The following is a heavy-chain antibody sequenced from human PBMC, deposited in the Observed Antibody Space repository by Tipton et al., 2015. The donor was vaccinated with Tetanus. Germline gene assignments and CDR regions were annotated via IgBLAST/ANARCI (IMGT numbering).Heavy chain of an antibody. Sequence: TLSLTCSVSGASLRSDDYQWNWIRQPPGKGLEWLAYISPSGRTNSNYSLKSRITISQDKSKNQFSLNLTSVTAADTAVYYCAILPKHWLAPRGAPWGQGILVTVSS. J-gene: IGHJ5*02. D-gene: IGHD6-19*01. CDR1: GASLRSDDYQ. CDR3: AILPKHWLAPRGAP. V-gene: IGHV4-61*08. CDR2: ISPSGRT.